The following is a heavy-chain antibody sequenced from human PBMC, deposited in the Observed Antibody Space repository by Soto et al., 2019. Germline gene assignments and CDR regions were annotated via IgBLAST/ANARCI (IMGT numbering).Heavy chain of an antibody. CDR3: AKDATMIVVPFSDY. CDR2: ISGSGGST. V-gene: IGHV3-23*01. D-gene: IGHD3-22*01. CDR1: GFTFSSYA. J-gene: IGHJ4*02. Sequence: LRLSCAASGFTFSSYAMSWVRQAPGKGLEWVSAISGSGGSTYYADSVKGRFTISRDNSKNTLYLQMNSLRAEDTAVYYCAKDATMIVVPFSDYWGQGTLVTVSS.